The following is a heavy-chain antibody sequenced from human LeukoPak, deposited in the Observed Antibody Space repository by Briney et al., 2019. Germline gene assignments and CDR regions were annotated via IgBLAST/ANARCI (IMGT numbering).Heavy chain of an antibody. CDR3: ARRDGDNDRGFDC. V-gene: IGHV3-33*01. J-gene: IGHJ4*02. CDR2: IWYDGSKK. CDR1: GFILGSYG. D-gene: IGHD5-24*01. Sequence: GRSLRLSCAASGFILGSYGMHWVRQAPGKGLEWVAVIWYDGSKKYYADSVKGRFTISRDNSKNTLYLQMNSLRAEDTAVYYCARRDGDNDRGFDCWGQGTLVTVSS.